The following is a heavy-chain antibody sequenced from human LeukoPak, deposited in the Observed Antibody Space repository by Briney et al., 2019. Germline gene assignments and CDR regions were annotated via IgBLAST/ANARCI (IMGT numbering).Heavy chain of an antibody. D-gene: IGHD5-12*01. Sequence: GGSLRLSCAASGFTFDDSAMHWVRQAPGKGLECVSLISRDGGSTYYADSVKGRFTTSRDSSKNSLYLQMNSLRTDDTALYYCTKDHSGYAGDYFDYWGQGTLVTVSS. V-gene: IGHV3-43*02. J-gene: IGHJ4*02. CDR3: TKDHSGYAGDYFDY. CDR2: ISRDGGST. CDR1: GFTFDDSA.